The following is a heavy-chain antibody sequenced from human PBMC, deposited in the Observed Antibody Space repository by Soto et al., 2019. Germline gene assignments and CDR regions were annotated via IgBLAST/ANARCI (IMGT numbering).Heavy chain of an antibody. CDR2: INPSGGST. CDR3: ARGRGQWELFDYYYDMDV. Sequence: GASVKVSCKASGYTFTSYYMHWVRQAPGQGLEWMGIINPSGGSTSYAQKFQGRVTMTRDTSTSTVYMELSSLRSEDTAVYYCARGRGQWELFDYYYDMDVLGQATTVSVS. D-gene: IGHD1-26*01. CDR1: GYTFTSYY. J-gene: IGHJ6*02. V-gene: IGHV1-46*03.